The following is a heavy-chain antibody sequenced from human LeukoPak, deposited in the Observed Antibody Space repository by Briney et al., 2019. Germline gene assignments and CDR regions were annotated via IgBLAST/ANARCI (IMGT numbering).Heavy chain of an antibody. D-gene: IGHD3-16*01. Sequence: GGSLRLSCAASGFTFSDYYMSWIRQAPGKGLEWVSYISSSGSTIYYADSVKGRFTISRDNAKNTLYLQMNSLRADDTAVYYCTRGFWGWEVDYWGQGVLVTVSS. CDR3: TRGFWGWEVDY. J-gene: IGHJ4*02. CDR1: GFTFSDYY. CDR2: ISSSGSTI. V-gene: IGHV3-11*04.